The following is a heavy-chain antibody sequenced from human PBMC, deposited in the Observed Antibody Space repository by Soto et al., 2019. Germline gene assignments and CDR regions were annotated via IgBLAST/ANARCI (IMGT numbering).Heavy chain of an antibody. J-gene: IGHJ4*02. CDR2: IYYSGST. D-gene: IGHD3-3*01. V-gene: IGHV4-59*01. Sequence: QVQLQESGPGLVKPSETLSLTCTVSGGSISSYYWSWIRQPPGKGLEWIGYIYYSGSTNYNPSLKSRVTISVDTSKHQFSLKLSSVTAADTAVYYCARATYYDFWSGYFNFDYWGQGTLVTVSS. CDR1: GGSISSYY. CDR3: ARATYYDFWSGYFNFDY.